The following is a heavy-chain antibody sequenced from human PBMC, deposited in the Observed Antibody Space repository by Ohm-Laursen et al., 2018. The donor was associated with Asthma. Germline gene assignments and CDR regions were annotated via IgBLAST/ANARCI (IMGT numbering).Heavy chain of an antibody. CDR1: GFTFSTYA. D-gene: IGHD4-17*01. Sequence: SLRLSCTASGFTFSTYAMNWVRQAPGQGLEWVSVISGSGGTTYYADSVEGRFTISRDNSKNTMCLQMNSLRAEDTAVYYCAKDLGTVTKGYFDYWGQGTLVTVSS. CDR2: ISGSGGTT. CDR3: AKDLGTVTKGYFDY. V-gene: IGHV3-23*01. J-gene: IGHJ4*02.